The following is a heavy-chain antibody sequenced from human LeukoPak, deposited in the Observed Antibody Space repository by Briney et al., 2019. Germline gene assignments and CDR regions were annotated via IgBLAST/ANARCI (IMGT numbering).Heavy chain of an antibody. Sequence: GGSLRLSCSASGFTFRSYWTHWVRQAPGMGLVWLSRINGDGTITSYADSVKGRFTISRDIAKNTLYLQVNSLRVEDTAIYYCVKVRGRARVGYFDYWGQGTLVTVSS. V-gene: IGHV3-74*01. CDR2: INGDGTIT. CDR1: GFTFRSYW. CDR3: VKVRGRARVGYFDY. D-gene: IGHD1-26*01. J-gene: IGHJ4*02.